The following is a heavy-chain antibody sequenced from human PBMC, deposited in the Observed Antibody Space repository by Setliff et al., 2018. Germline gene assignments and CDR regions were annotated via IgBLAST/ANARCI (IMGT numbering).Heavy chain of an antibody. CDR1: GYTFSSYA. D-gene: IGHD5-18*01. V-gene: IGHV1-8*02. J-gene: IGHJ5*02. CDR2: ISVYNGNT. Sequence: ASVKVSCKASGYTFSSYAISWVRQAPGQGLEWLGWISVYNGNTGYAQNFQGRVSMTRNTSISTAYMELNSLTSEDTAVYYCARSKVEAAMVKHNWFDPWGQGTLVTVSS. CDR3: ARSKVEAAMVKHNWFDP.